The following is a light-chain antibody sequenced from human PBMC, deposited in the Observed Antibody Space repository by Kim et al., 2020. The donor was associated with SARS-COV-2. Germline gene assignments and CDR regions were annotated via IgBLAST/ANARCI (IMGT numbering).Light chain of an antibody. Sequence: GQSVTISCSGSSSNNGSNTVNWYKQLPGTAPKLLIYSNNPRPSGVPDRFSGSKSGTSASLAISGLQSEDEADYYCAAWDDSLNGVVFGGGTKVTVL. CDR2: SNN. J-gene: IGLJ2*01. V-gene: IGLV1-44*01. CDR1: SSNNGSNT. CDR3: AAWDDSLNGVV.